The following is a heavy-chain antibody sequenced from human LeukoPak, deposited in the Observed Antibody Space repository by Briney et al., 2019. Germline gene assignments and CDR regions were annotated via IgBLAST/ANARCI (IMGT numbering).Heavy chain of an antibody. CDR2: IYYSGST. CDR3: ARHESQHHLTMKERVVVPAAMDY. CDR1: GGSISSSSYY. J-gene: IGHJ4*02. D-gene: IGHD2-2*01. V-gene: IGHV4-39*01. Sequence: SETLSLTCTVSGGSISSSSYYWGWIRQPPGKGLEWIGSIYYSGSTYYNPSLKSRVTISVDTSKNQFSLKLSSVTAADTAVYYCARHESQHHLTMKERVVVPAAMDYWGQGTLVTVSS.